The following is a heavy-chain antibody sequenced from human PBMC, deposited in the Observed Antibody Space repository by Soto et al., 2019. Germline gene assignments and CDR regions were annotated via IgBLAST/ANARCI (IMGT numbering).Heavy chain of an antibody. J-gene: IGHJ6*03. CDR3: ARDGKSSVGDYYYYYYMDV. CDR2: INAGDGNT. D-gene: IGHD3-10*01. CDR1: GYTLTSYA. Sequence: ASVKVSCKASGYTLTSYAVHCLRQGPGQRLVWMGWINAGDGNTKYSQKFQVRVTITRDTSASTAYMELSSLRSEYTAVYYCARDGKSSVGDYYYYYYMDVWGKGTTVTVS. V-gene: IGHV1-3*01.